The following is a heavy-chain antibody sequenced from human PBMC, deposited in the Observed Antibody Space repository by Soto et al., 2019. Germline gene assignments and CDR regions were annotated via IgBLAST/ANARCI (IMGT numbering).Heavy chain of an antibody. CDR2: IYHRGST. V-gene: IGHV4-30-2*01. CDR3: ARGPWNDDMGHFDP. D-gene: IGHD1-1*01. CDR1: GGSISSGGYS. J-gene: IGHJ5*02. Sequence: SETLSLTCAVSGGSISSGGYSWSWIRQPPGKGLEWIGYIYHRGSTYYNPSLKSRVTISVDRSKNQFSLKLSSVTAADTAVYYCARGPWNDDMGHFDPWGQGTLLTVSS.